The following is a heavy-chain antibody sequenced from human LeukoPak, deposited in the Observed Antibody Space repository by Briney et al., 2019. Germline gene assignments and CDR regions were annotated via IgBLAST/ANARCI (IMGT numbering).Heavy chain of an antibody. V-gene: IGHV3-21*01. CDR3: ARWGSIAAAGPLFDY. D-gene: IGHD6-13*01. Sequence: GGSLRLSCAASGFTFSSYSMNWVRQAPGKGLEWVSSISSSSSYIYYADSVKGRFTISRDNAKNSLYLQMNSLRAEDTAVYYCARWGSIAAAGPLFDYWGQGTLVTVSS. CDR2: ISSSSSYI. J-gene: IGHJ4*02. CDR1: GFTFSSYS.